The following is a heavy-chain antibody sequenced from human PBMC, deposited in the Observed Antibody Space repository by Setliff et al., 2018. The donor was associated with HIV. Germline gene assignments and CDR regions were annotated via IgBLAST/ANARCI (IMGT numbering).Heavy chain of an antibody. V-gene: IGHV1-69*13. Sequence: EASVKVSCKASGGTFSSFAFNWVRQAPGQGLEWMGDIIPTFGPVHYAQKFQGRVTITADESTRTVYMELSSLRSEDTALYYCARDYVLRGTSLGYWGQGTLVTVSS. J-gene: IGHJ4*02. CDR1: GGTFSSFA. D-gene: IGHD3-16*01. CDR3: ARDYVLRGTSLGY. CDR2: IIPTFGPV.